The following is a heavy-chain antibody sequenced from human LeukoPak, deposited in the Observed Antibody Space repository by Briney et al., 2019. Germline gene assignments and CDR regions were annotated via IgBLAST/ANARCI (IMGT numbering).Heavy chain of an antibody. CDR2: IYPGDSDT. CDR3: ARETAGTFHFDF. V-gene: IGHV5-51*01. Sequence: GESLKISCKGSGYSFTSYWIGWVRQMPGKAPEWMGIIYPGDSDTRYSPSFQGQVTISADKSIRTAYLQWSSLKASDTAIHYCARETAGTFHFDFWGQGTLVTVSS. J-gene: IGHJ4*02. CDR1: GYSFTSYW. D-gene: IGHD6-13*01.